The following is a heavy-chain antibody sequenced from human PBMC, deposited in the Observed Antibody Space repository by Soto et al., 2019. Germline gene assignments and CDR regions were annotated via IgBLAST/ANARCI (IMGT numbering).Heavy chain of an antibody. V-gene: IGHV4-59*08. Sequence: SETLSLTCTVSGGSISSYYWSWIRQPPGKGLEWIGYIYYSGSTNYNPSLKSRVTISVDTSKNQFSLKLSSVTAADTAVYYCARNPTVNYYYYYMDVWGKGTTVTVSS. CDR1: GGSISSYY. J-gene: IGHJ6*03. CDR3: ARNPTVNYYYYYMDV. CDR2: IYYSGST. D-gene: IGHD4-17*01.